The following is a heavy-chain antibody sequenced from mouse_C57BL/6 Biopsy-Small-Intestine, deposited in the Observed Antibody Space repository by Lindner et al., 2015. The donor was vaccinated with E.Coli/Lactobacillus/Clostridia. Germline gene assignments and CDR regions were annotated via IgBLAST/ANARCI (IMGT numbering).Heavy chain of an antibody. J-gene: IGHJ1*01. CDR1: GYTFTGYY. CDR2: MNPKSGGT. Sequence: SVKVSCKASGYTFTGYYMYWVRQAPGQGLEWMGWMNPKSGGTHYAQKFQGRVTMTRDTSISTAYMELSSLRSDDTAVYYCARDGVTGMTSGNMDVWGQGTTVTVSS. CDR3: ARDGVTGMTSGNMDV. V-gene: IGHV1-72*04. D-gene: IGHD2-1*01.